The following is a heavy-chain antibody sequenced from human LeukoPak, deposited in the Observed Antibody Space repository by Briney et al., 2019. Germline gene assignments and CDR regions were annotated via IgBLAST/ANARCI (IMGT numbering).Heavy chain of an antibody. V-gene: IGHV4-4*02. CDR2: IHHSGST. J-gene: IGHJ4*02. CDR1: GGSIGSNDW. Sequence: KPSGTLSLTCTVSGGSIGSNDWWSWVRQAPGKGLEWIGEIHHSGSTVYNPSLQSRVTILLDKSRNQFSLNLSSVTAADTAVYYCAGTNFFGSGPLYWGQGILVPVSS. CDR3: AGTNFFGSGPLY. D-gene: IGHD3-10*01.